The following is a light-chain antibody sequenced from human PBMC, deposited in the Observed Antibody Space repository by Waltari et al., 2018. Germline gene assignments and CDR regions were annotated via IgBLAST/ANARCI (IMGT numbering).Light chain of an antibody. CDR3: QQRSNWLT. V-gene: IGKV3-11*01. CDR1: QSISSY. J-gene: IGKJ5*01. CDR2: DAS. Sequence: EIVLTQSPATLSLSPGERATLPCRASQSISSYLAWYQQNPGQAPRLLIYDASNRATGIPARFSGSGSGTDFTLTISSLEPEDFAIYYCQQRSNWLTLGQGTRLEIK.